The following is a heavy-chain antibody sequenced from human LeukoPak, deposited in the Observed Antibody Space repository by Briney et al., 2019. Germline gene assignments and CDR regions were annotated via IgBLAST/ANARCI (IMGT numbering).Heavy chain of an antibody. CDR2: IYYSGST. Sequence: SETLSLTCTVSGGSISSYYWSWIRQPPGKGLEWIGYIYYSGSTYYNPSLKSRVTMSVDTSKNQFSLKLSSVTAADTAVYYCARGSYYYDSSGYYPYYYYGMDVWGQGTTVTVSS. CDR1: GGSISSYY. CDR3: ARGSYYYDSSGYYPYYYYGMDV. V-gene: IGHV4-59*12. J-gene: IGHJ6*02. D-gene: IGHD3-22*01.